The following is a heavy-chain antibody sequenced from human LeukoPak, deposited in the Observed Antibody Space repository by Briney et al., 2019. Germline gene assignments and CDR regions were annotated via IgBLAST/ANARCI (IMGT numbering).Heavy chain of an antibody. CDR2: IYYSGST. Sequence: PSETLSLTCTVSGGSISSGGYYWSWIRQHPGKGLEWIGYIYYSGSTNYNPSLKSRVTISVDTSKNQFSLKLSSVTAADTAVYYCAGSVRFLEWSPGCYYMDVWGKGTTVTVSS. J-gene: IGHJ6*03. V-gene: IGHV4-61*08. CDR3: AGSVRFLEWSPGCYYMDV. D-gene: IGHD3-3*01. CDR1: GGSISSGGYY.